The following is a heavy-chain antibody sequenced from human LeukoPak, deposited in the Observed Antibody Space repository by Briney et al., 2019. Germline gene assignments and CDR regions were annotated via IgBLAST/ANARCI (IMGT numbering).Heavy chain of an antibody. CDR2: ISYDGSNK. D-gene: IGHD2-2*01. V-gene: IGHV3-30-3*01. CDR1: GFTFSSYA. Sequence: PGRSLRLSCAASGFTFSSYAMHWVRQAPGKGLEWVAVISYDGSNKYYADSVKGRFTISRDNSKNTLYLQMNSLGAEDTAVYYCARDAKYQLLFVGAFDIWGQGTMVTVSS. J-gene: IGHJ3*02. CDR3: ARDAKYQLLFVGAFDI.